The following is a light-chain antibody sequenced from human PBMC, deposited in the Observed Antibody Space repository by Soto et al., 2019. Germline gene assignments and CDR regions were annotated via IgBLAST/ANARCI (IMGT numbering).Light chain of an antibody. CDR2: GAS. J-gene: IGKJ5*01. CDR3: QQYNRWPPIT. Sequence: EIVMTQSPATLSVSPGEGATLSCRASQSVGTRLAWYQQKPGQAPRLLIYGASTRATGISDRFSGSGSATEFTLTITSLQSEDFAVYYCQQYNRWPPITFGQGTRREIK. CDR1: QSVGTR. V-gene: IGKV3-15*01.